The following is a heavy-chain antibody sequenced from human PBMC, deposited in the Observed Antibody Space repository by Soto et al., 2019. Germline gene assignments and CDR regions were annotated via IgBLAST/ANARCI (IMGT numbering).Heavy chain of an antibody. V-gene: IGHV1-69*06. CDR1: GGTFNGYG. CDR2: TVPVFDTS. Sequence: QVQLVQSGAVVKKPGSSVEVSCKASGGTFNGYGISWVRQAPGQGLEWMGGTVPVFDTSKYAPRFQGRVTVTADKSTSTAYMELSSVRSEDTSIYFCARGDSNSRAYNTGPSAYDIWGQGPLVIVSS. CDR3: ARGDSNSRAYNTGPSAYDI. J-gene: IGHJ3*02. D-gene: IGHD3-10*01.